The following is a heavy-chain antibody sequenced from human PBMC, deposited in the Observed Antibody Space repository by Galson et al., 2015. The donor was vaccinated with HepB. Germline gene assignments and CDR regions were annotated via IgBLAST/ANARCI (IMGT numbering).Heavy chain of an antibody. D-gene: IGHD2-15*01. J-gene: IGHJ4*02. V-gene: IGHV3-64*01. CDR1: GYNFGGYT. CDR2: ISPNGDTT. Sequence: SLRLSCAASGYNFGGYTMHWVRQAPGKGLEYVSAISPNGDTTFYANSMKARFTISRDNSKNTLYLQMGSLRVEDMAVYYCVRVRGLYSGGSCYYESWGQGNLVTVSS. CDR3: VRVRGLYSGGSCYYES.